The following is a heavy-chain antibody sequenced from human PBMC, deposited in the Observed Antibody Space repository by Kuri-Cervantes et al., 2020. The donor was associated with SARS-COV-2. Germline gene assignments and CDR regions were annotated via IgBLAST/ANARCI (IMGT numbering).Heavy chain of an antibody. V-gene: IGHV1-69*06. Sequence: SVKVSCKASGGTFSSYAISWVRQAPGQGLEWMGGIIPIFGTANYGQKFQGRVTITADKSTSTAYMELSSLRSEDTAVYYCARGSPTADYYYGMDVWCQGTTVTVSS. CDR1: GGTFSSYA. CDR3: ARGSPTADYYYGMDV. D-gene: IGHD4-11*01. J-gene: IGHJ6*02. CDR2: IIPIFGTA.